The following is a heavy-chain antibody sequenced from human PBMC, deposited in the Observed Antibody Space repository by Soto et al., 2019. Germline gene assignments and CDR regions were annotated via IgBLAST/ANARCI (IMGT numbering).Heavy chain of an antibody. CDR2: IKEDGSEK. Sequence: PGGTLRLSCAGSGFTFSNNWMSWVRQAPGKGLEWVANIKEDGSEKHCVDSVKGRFTISRDNAKNSLYLQMNSLRAEDTAVYYCRVNWPLFYYWGQGSLVTVSS. D-gene: IGHD1-1*01. CDR3: RVNWPLFYY. CDR1: GFTFSNNW. J-gene: IGHJ4*02. V-gene: IGHV3-7*05.